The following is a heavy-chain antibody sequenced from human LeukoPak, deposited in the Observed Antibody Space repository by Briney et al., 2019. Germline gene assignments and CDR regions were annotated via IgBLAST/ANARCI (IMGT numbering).Heavy chain of an antibody. Sequence: PSETLSLTCTVSGGSISSSSYYWGWIRQPPGKGLEWIGYSTYNGSTKYNPSLKSRVTISVDTPMNHFSLRLRSMTAADTAVYYCAGSRITMVRGVMLYDYWGQGTLVTVSS. D-gene: IGHD3-10*01. CDR1: GGSISSSSYY. CDR2: STYNGST. J-gene: IGHJ4*02. CDR3: AGSRITMVRGVMLYDY. V-gene: IGHV4-61*05.